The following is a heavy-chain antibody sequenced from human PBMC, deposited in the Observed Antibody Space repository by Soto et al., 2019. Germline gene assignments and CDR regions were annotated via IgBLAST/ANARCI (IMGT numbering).Heavy chain of an antibody. CDR1: GDSVTISDYY. Sequence: QLQLQESGPGLVKPSETLSLTCTVSGDSVTISDYYWGWIRKPPGKGLEWIGSIHSSGSTYYNPSLKSRVTISGDTSKKQFSLKLTSVTAADAAVYYCAAHDSGGYYAEYWGQGTLVTVSA. V-gene: IGHV4-39*01. CDR2: IHSSGST. J-gene: IGHJ4*02. CDR3: AAHDSGGYYAEY. D-gene: IGHD3-22*01.